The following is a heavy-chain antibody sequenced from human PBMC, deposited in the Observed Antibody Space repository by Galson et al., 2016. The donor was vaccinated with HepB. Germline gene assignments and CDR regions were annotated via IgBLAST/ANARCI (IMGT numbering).Heavy chain of an antibody. CDR3: AKHAQPYYYYAMDV. Sequence: SLRLSCAASGFTFSNYAMSWVRQAPGKGLEWVSTITVSGGSAYYADSVKGRFTISRDNSQNTLFLQMNSLRAEDTAIYYRAKHAQPYYYYAMDVWGQGTTVTVSS. V-gene: IGHV3-23*01. CDR2: ITVSGGSA. J-gene: IGHJ6*02. CDR1: GFTFSNYA.